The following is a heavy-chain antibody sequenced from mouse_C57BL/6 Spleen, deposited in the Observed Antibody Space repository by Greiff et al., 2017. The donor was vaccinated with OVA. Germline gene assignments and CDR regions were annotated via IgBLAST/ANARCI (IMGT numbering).Heavy chain of an antibody. Sequence: QVQLQQSGPELVKPGASVKISCKASGYAFSSSWMNWVKQRPGKGLEWIGRIYPGDGDTNYTGKFKGKATLTADKSSSTAYMQRSSLTSEDTAVYCSARVVYYTAMDYWGQGTSVTVSS. CDR3: ARVVYYTAMDY. D-gene: IGHD2-12*01. CDR2: IYPGDGDT. CDR1: GYAFSSSW. V-gene: IGHV1-82*01. J-gene: IGHJ4*01.